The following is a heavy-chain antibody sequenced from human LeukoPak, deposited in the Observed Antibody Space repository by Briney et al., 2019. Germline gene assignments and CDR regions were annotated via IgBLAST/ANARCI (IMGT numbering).Heavy chain of an antibody. Sequence: SETLSLTCSVSGGAVSSFYWSWIRQSPGKGLEWIGYFYYSGSTKYNPSLKSRVTMSVDTSKNQLSLKLRSVTAADTAMYYCARHRFASAVILDYWGQADLVTVSS. J-gene: IGHJ4*02. CDR1: GGAVSSFY. V-gene: IGHV4-59*08. CDR2: FYYSGST. D-gene: IGHD2-21*02. CDR3: ARHRFASAVILDY.